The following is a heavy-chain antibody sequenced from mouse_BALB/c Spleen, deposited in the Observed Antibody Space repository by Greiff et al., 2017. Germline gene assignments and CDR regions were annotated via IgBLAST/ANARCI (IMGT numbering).Heavy chain of an antibody. J-gene: IGHJ3*01. Sequence: EVQLQQSGAELVRSGASVKLSCTASGFNIKDYYMHWVKQRPEQGLEWIGWIDPENGDTEYAPKFQGKATMTADTSSNTAYLQLSSLTSEDTAVYYCNACGSSFAWFAYWGQGTLVTVSA. V-gene: IGHV14-4*02. CDR2: IDPENGDT. CDR3: NACGSSFAWFAY. CDR1: GFNIKDYY. D-gene: IGHD1-1*01.